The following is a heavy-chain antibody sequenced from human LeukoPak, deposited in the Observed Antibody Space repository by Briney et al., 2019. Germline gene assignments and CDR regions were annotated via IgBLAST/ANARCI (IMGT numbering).Heavy chain of an antibody. D-gene: IGHD2-15*01. CDR2: ISGSGGST. CDR3: AKAPNRYCSGGSCYSDY. V-gene: IGHV3-23*01. CDR1: GFTFSSYA. Sequence: QSGGSLRLSCAASGFTFSSYAMSWVRQAPGKGLEWVSAISGSGGSTYYADSVKGRFTISRDNSKNTLYLQMNSLRAEDTAVYYCAKAPNRYCSGGSCYSDYWGQGTLVTVSS. J-gene: IGHJ4*02.